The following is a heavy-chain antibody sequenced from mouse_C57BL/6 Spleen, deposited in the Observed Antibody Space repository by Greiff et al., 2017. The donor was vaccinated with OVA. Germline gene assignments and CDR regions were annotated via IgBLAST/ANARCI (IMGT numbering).Heavy chain of an antibody. J-gene: IGHJ4*01. V-gene: IGHV1-82*01. CDR3: ARDLYDGYLYYAMDY. CDR1: GYAFSSSW. CDR2: IYPGDGDT. D-gene: IGHD2-3*01. Sequence: QVQLKQSGPELVKPGASVKISCKASGYAFSSSWMNWVKQRPGKGLEWIGRIYPGDGDTNYNGKFKGKATLTADKSSSTAYMQLSSLTSEDSAVYFCARDLYDGYLYYAMDYWGQGTSVTVSS.